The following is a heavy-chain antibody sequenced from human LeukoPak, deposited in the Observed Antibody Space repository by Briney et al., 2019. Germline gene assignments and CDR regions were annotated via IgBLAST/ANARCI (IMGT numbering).Heavy chain of an antibody. CDR3: ARDRYSSGWFGAFDI. J-gene: IGHJ3*02. Sequence: GGSLRLSCAASGFTFISSSMNWVRQAPGKGLEWVSYISSSSSTIKYADSVKGRFTISRDNAKNSLYLQMNSLRDEDTAVYYCARDRYSSGWFGAFDIWGQGTLVTVSS. V-gene: IGHV3-48*02. CDR1: GFTFISSS. D-gene: IGHD6-19*01. CDR2: ISSSSSTI.